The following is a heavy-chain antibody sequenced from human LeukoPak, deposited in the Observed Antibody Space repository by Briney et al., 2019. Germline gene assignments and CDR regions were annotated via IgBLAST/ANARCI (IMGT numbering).Heavy chain of an antibody. CDR2: IYHSGST. CDR1: GGSISSSNW. Sequence: SETLSLTCAVSGGSISSSNWWSWVRQPPGKGLEWIGEIYHSGSTNYNPSLRSRVTISVDTSKNQFSLKLSSVTAADTAVYYCARGPDYGDYRNHEYYYYGMDVWGQGTTVTVSS. J-gene: IGHJ6*02. CDR3: ARGPDYGDYRNHEYYYYGMDV. V-gene: IGHV4-4*02. D-gene: IGHD4-17*01.